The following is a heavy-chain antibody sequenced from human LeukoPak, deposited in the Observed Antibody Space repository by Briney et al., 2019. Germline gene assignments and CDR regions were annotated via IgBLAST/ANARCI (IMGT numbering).Heavy chain of an antibody. CDR1: GGSISSSSYY. D-gene: IGHD3-22*01. V-gene: IGHV4-39*02. CDR3: ARDSRDYYDSSGYYPFDY. Sequence: SETLSLTCPVSGGSISSSSYYWGWLRQPPGKGLEWIGGIYYSGNTYYNPSLKSRVTISVDTSKNQFSLKLSSVTAADTAVYYCARDSRDYYDSSGYYPFDYWGQGTLVTVSS. J-gene: IGHJ4*02. CDR2: IYYSGNT.